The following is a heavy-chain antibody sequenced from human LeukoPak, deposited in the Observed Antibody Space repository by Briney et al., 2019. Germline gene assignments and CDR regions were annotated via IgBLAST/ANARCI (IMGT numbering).Heavy chain of an antibody. CDR3: ARGSGGRTIWVVVPAAQSSNYYYYGMDV. Sequence: GSSLRLSCAASGFTFSSYAMHWVRQAPGKGLEWVAVISYDGSNKYYADSVKGRFTITRDNSKNTLYLQMNSLRAEDTAVYYCARGSGGRTIWVVVPAAQSSNYYYYGMDVWGQGTTVTVSS. D-gene: IGHD2-2*01. J-gene: IGHJ6*02. CDR1: GFTFSSYA. V-gene: IGHV3-30-3*01. CDR2: ISYDGSNK.